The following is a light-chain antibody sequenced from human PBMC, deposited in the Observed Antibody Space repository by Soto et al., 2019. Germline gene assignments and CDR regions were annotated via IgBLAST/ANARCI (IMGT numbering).Light chain of an antibody. CDR2: DAS. J-gene: IGKJ1*01. CDR3: QQYGSSPRT. CDR1: QSVSSSY. Sequence: ENVLTQSPGTLSLSPGERATLSCRASQSVSSSYLAWYQQKPGQAPRLLIYDASSRATGIPDRFRGSGSGTDFPLTISRLEPEDFAVSFCQQYGSSPRTFGHGTKVEIK. V-gene: IGKV3-20*01.